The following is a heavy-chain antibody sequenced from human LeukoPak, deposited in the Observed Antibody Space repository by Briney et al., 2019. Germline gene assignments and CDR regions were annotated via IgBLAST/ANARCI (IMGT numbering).Heavy chain of an antibody. CDR3: ARGGTPQVRVAINWFDP. D-gene: IGHD3-16*01. CDR2: IKQDGSDK. J-gene: IGHJ5*02. CDR1: GFTFSSYW. Sequence: GGSLRLSWAASGFTFSSYWMTWVRQAPGKGLEWVANIKQDGSDKYYVDSVRGRFTVSRDNAKNSLYLQMNTLRAEDTAVYYCARGGTPQVRVAINWFDPWGQGTLVTVSP. V-gene: IGHV3-7*03.